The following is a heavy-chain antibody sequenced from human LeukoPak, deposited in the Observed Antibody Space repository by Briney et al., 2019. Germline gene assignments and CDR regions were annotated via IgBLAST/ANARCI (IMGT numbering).Heavy chain of an antibody. CDR3: ARARLVRGPVTPLYCFDY. CDR1: GYTFTTYD. Sequence: ASVKVSCKASGYTFTTYDINWVRQATGQGLEWMGWMNPNSANTGYAQKFQGRVTITRNTSISTAYMELNSLRSDDTAVYYCARARLVRGPVTPLYCFDYWGQGVLVTVSS. J-gene: IGHJ4*02. CDR2: MNPNSANT. D-gene: IGHD2-8*02. V-gene: IGHV1-8*01.